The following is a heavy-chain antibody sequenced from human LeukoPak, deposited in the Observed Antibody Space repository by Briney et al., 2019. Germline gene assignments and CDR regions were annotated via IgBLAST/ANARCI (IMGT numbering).Heavy chain of an antibody. Sequence: PGGSLGLSCAASGFTFSSYSMNWVRQPPGKGLEWIGEIYHSGSTNYNPSLKNRVTISVDKSKNQFSLKLSSVTAADTAVYYCARALGMEQNWFDPWGQGALVTVSS. J-gene: IGHJ5*02. D-gene: IGHD5-24*01. V-gene: IGHV4-4*02. CDR2: IYHSGST. CDR3: ARALGMEQNWFDP. CDR1: GFTFSSYSM.